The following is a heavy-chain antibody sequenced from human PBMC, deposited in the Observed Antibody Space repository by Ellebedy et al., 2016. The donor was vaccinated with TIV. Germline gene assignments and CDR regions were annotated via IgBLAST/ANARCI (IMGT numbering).Heavy chain of an antibody. D-gene: IGHD1-26*01. Sequence: GGSLRLSCAASGFTFSSYGMHWVRQAPGKGLEWVAVISYDGSNKYYADSVKGRFTISRDNSKNTLYLQMNSLRAEDTAVYYCAKDPFSVGGSYYRDYYYYGMDVWGQGTTVTVFS. CDR1: GFTFSSYG. CDR3: AKDPFSVGGSYYRDYYYYGMDV. V-gene: IGHV3-30*18. J-gene: IGHJ6*02. CDR2: ISYDGSNK.